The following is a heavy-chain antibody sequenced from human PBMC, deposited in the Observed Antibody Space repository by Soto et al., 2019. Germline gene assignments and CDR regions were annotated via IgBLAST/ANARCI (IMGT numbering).Heavy chain of an antibody. J-gene: IGHJ4*02. CDR1: GGSISSSGCY. D-gene: IGHD3-22*01. V-gene: IGHV4-39*01. CDR3: ARNYIGDSSGYYYDY. CDR2: IYYSGST. Sequence: SETLSLTCTVSGGSISSSGCYWGWIRQPPGKGLEWIGSIYYSGSTYYNPSLKSRVTISVDTSKNQFSLKLSSVTAADTALYYCARNYIGDSSGYYYDYWGQGTLVTVSS.